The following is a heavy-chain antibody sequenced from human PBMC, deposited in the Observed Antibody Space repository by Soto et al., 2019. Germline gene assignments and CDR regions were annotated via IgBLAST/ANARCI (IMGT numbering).Heavy chain of an antibody. CDR2: IRTKTDGGTA. CDR3: NTGRCTDGVCDDY. D-gene: IGHD2-8*01. Sequence: GGSLRLSCAVSGFPFSDAYMTWVRQAPGKGLEWLGRIRTKTDGGTADYAAHVKDRFIVSRDDSKETLYLQMNSLRTEDTAVYFCNTGRCTDGVCDDYWGHGTLVTVSS. V-gene: IGHV3-15*01. CDR1: GFPFSDAY. J-gene: IGHJ4*01.